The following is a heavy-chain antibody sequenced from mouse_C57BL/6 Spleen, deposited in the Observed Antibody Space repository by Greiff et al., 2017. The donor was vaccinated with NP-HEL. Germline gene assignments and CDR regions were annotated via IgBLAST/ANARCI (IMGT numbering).Heavy chain of an antibody. CDR3: LSALLISPYWYFDV. Sequence: GGGLVQPKGSLKHSCADSGFSFNTYAMNWVRQAPGKGLEWVARIRSKSNNYATYYADSVKDRFTIPRDDSESMLYVEINILRTDDTAMYYCLSALLISPYWYFDVWGTGTTVTVSS. D-gene: IGHD2-1*01. CDR1: GFSFNTYA. J-gene: IGHJ1*03. V-gene: IGHV10-1*01. CDR2: IRSKSNNYAT.